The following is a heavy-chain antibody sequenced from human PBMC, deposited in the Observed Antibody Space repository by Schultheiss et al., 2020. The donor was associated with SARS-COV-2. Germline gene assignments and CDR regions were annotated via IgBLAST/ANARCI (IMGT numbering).Heavy chain of an antibody. D-gene: IGHD1-26*01. CDR2: IWYDGSNK. V-gene: IGHV3-30*18. CDR3: AKGGIVGATPAFDY. J-gene: IGHJ4*02. CDR1: GGSFSGYY. Sequence: LSLTCAVYGGSFSGYYWSWIRQPPGKGLEWVAVIWYDGSNKYYADSVKGRFTISRDNSKNTLYLQMNSLRAEDTAVYYCAKGGIVGATPAFDYWGQGTLVTVSS.